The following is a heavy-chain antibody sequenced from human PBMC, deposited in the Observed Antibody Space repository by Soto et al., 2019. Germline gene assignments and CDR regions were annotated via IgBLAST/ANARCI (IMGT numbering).Heavy chain of an antibody. CDR1: GFTFSYYW. V-gene: IGHV3-74*01. CDR2: IHSDGSST. J-gene: IGHJ3*01. CDR3: ERVDRWAFDL. Sequence: EVQLLESGGGLVQPGESLRLSCAASGFTFSYYWMHWVRQAPGMGLLWVSRIHSDGSSTTYADSVKGRFTISRDNARNTLYLQMNSLGAEDMAVYYCERVDRWAFDLWGQGTVVTVSS.